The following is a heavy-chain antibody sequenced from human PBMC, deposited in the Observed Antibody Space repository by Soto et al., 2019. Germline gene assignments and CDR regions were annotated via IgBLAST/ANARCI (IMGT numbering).Heavy chain of an antibody. CDR2: ISESGGST. J-gene: IGHJ4*02. V-gene: IGHV3-23*01. CDR3: AKRSPYSSGWYSPMFDY. Sequence: VGSLRLSCATSGFSFSDYAMSWVRQAPGKGLEWVSVISESGGSTHYADSVRGRFTVSIDNSKNSLSLRMNSLRDEGTAVYFCAKRSPYSSGWYSPMFDYWGQGA. CDR1: GFSFSDYA. D-gene: IGHD6-13*01.